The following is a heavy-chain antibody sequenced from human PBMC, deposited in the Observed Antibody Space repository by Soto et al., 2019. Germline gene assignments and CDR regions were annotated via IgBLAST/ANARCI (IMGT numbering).Heavy chain of an antibody. D-gene: IGHD2-15*01. CDR2: ISYDGSST. V-gene: IGHV3-30*18. J-gene: IGHJ4*02. CDR1: RFSFRAHG. Sequence: QVQLVESGGGVVQPGRSLRLSCAASRFSFRAHGMHWVRQAPGKGLEWVAVISYDGSSTYYADSVKGRFTISRDNSNNALYLQMSNLRPDDTAVYFCAKDHRNGGSRVDYWGQGTLVTVSS. CDR3: AKDHRNGGSRVDY.